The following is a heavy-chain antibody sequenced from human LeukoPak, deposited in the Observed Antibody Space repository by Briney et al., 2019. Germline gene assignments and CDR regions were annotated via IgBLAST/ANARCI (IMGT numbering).Heavy chain of an antibody. J-gene: IGHJ5*02. D-gene: IGHD3-22*01. CDR3: ARDPYYYDSSGYPHWFDP. CDR1: GESFSGYY. CDR2: INHSGST. Sequence: PSETLSLTCALYGESFSGYYWSWIRQPPGKGLEWIGEINHSGSTNYNPPLKSRVTISVDTSKNQFSLKLSSVTAADTAVYYCARDPYYYDSSGYPHWFDPWGQGTLVTVSS. V-gene: IGHV4-34*01.